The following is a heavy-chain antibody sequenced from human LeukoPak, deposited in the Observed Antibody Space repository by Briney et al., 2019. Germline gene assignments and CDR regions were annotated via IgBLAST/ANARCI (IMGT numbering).Heavy chain of an antibody. Sequence: SETLSLTCTVSGGSVSSGSYYWSWIRQPPGKGLEWIGYIYYSGSTNYNPSLKSRVTISVDTSKNQFSLKLSSVTAADTAVYYCARGPNSSSWYWDYYYGMDVWGQGTTVTVSS. CDR3: ARGPNSSSWYWDYYYGMDV. V-gene: IGHV4-61*01. CDR1: GGSVSSGSYY. D-gene: IGHD6-13*01. CDR2: IYYSGST. J-gene: IGHJ6*02.